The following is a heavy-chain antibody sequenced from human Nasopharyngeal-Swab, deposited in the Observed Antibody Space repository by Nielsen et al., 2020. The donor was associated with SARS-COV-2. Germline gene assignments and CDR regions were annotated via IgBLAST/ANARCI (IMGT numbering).Heavy chain of an antibody. Sequence: SETLSLTCTVSGGSISSYYWSWIRQPPGKGLEWIGYIYYSGSTNYNPSLKSRVTISVDTSKNQFSLKLSSVTAADTAVYYCARVDFWSGYFPNWFDPWGQGTPVTVSS. CDR1: GGSISSYY. J-gene: IGHJ5*02. CDR3: ARVDFWSGYFPNWFDP. D-gene: IGHD3-3*01. CDR2: IYYSGST. V-gene: IGHV4-59*01.